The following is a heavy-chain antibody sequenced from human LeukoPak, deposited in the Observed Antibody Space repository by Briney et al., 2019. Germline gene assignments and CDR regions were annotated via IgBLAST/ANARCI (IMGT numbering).Heavy chain of an antibody. CDR2: ISSNGGST. CDR3: VKDLGGYDQTYYFDY. V-gene: IGHV3-64D*06. Sequence: GGSLRLSCTASGFTFSSYAMHWVRQAPGKGLEYVSAISSNGGSTYYADSVKGRFTISRDNSKNTLYLQMSSLRAEDTAVYYCVKDLGGYDQTYYFDYWGQGTLVTVSS. J-gene: IGHJ4*02. D-gene: IGHD5-12*01. CDR1: GFTFSSYA.